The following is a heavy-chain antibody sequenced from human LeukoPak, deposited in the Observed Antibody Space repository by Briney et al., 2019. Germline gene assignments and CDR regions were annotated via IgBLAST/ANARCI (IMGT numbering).Heavy chain of an antibody. J-gene: IGHJ4*02. CDR3: ARAVITNFDY. Sequence: PGGSLRLSCAASGFTFSSYEMNWVRQAPGKGLEWVSYISSSGSTIYYADSVKGRFTISRDNAKNSLYLQMNSLRAEDTAVYYCARAVITNFDYWGQGTLVTVSS. CDR1: GFTFSSYE. CDR2: ISSSGSTI. D-gene: IGHD3-16*01. V-gene: IGHV3-48*03.